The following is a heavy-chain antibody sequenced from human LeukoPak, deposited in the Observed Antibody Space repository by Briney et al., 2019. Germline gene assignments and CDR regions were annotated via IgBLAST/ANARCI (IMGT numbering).Heavy chain of an antibody. Sequence: ASVKVSCKASGYSFTGYYMHWVRQAPGQGLEWMGWINPDSGGTNYAQKLQGRVTMTTDTSTSTAYMELRSLRSDDTAVYYCAREGDGSGSYSSYYYYMDVWGKGTTVTVSS. J-gene: IGHJ6*03. D-gene: IGHD3-10*01. CDR2: INPDSGGT. CDR1: GYSFTGYY. V-gene: IGHV1-2*02. CDR3: AREGDGSGSYSSYYYYMDV.